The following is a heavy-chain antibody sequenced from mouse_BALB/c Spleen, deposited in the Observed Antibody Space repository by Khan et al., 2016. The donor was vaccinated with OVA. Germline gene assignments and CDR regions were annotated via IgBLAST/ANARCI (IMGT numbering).Heavy chain of an antibody. CDR3: ARSYDGAWFAY. V-gene: IGHV1-77*01. D-gene: IGHD1-1*01. Sequence: VQLQESGPELMKPGASVKMSCKASGYIFIDYVISWVKQRTGQGLEWIGEIYPGSGRTYYNERFKGKATLTADKSSNKAYMQLSSLTSEDSAVVFCARSYDGAWFAYWGQGTPVTVSA. CDR2: IYPGSGRT. CDR1: GYIFIDYV. J-gene: IGHJ3*01.